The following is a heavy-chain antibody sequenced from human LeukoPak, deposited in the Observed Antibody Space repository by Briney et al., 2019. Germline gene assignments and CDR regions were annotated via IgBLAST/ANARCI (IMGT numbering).Heavy chain of an antibody. D-gene: IGHD3-9*01. CDR3: AKWGDYDVLTGYYDSDY. Sequence: GGSLRLSCAASGFTFTNYAMSWVRQAPGKGLEWVSAIVGSGVSTYYADSVKGRFTISRDNSKATLYLQMNSLRAEDTAVYYCAKWGDYDVLTGYYDSDYWGQGTRVTVSS. CDR2: IVGSGVST. J-gene: IGHJ4*02. CDR1: GFTFTNYA. V-gene: IGHV3-23*01.